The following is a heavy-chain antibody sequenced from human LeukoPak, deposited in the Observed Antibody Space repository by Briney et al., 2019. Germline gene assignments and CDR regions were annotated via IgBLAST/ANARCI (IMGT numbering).Heavy chain of an antibody. CDR3: ARGGRGGCSSSTCYFDS. V-gene: IGHV6-1*01. Sequence: SQTLSLTCAISGDSVSSTAWNWIRQSPSRGLEWLGRTYYKSRWYYDYAVFVRGRISINPDTSKNQFSLQLNSVTPGDTAIYYCARGGRGGCSSSTCYFDSWGQGALVTVSS. CDR2: TYYKSRWYY. CDR1: GDSVSSTA. D-gene: IGHD2-2*01. J-gene: IGHJ4*02.